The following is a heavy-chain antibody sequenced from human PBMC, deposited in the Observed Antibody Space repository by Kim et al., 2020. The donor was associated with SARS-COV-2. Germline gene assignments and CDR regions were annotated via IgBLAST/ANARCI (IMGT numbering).Heavy chain of an antibody. Sequence: GGSLRLSCTASGFTFGDYAMSWVRQAPGKGLEWVGFIRSKAYGGTTEYAASVKGRFTISRDDSKSIAYLQMNSLKTEDTAVYYCTRDQAFGGVIADAFDIWGQGTMVTVSS. CDR3: TRDQAFGGVIADAFDI. V-gene: IGHV3-49*04. CDR1: GFTFGDYA. D-gene: IGHD3-16*02. J-gene: IGHJ3*02. CDR2: IRSKAYGGTT.